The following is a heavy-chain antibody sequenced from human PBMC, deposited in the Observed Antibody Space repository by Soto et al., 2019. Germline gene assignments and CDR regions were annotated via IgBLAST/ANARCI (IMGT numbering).Heavy chain of an antibody. Sequence: EVQLLESGGGLEQPGGSLRLSCAASGFTFSTYAMSWVRQTPGKGLEWVSGISGGGGTTSYADSVKGRFTVSRDNSKTTLYLKMNSLRADNPAVYYCATARYGGYEVWGQGTLLTVSS. V-gene: IGHV3-23*01. CDR2: ISGGGGTT. D-gene: IGHD5-12*01. J-gene: IGHJ4*02. CDR1: GFTFSTYA. CDR3: ATARYGGYEV.